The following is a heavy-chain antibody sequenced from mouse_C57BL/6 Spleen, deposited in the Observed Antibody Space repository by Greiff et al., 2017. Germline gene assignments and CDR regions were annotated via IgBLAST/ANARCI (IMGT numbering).Heavy chain of an antibody. V-gene: IGHV1-50*01. CDR2: IDPSDSYT. Sequence: QVQLQQPGAELVKPGASVKLSCKASGYTFTSYWMQWVKQRPGQGLEWIGEIDPSDSYTNYNQKFKGKATLTVDTSSSTAYMQRSSLTSEDSAVYYCARRTNYDYEVYWGQGTTLTVAS. J-gene: IGHJ2*01. D-gene: IGHD2-4*01. CDR1: GYTFTSYW. CDR3: ARRTNYDYEVY.